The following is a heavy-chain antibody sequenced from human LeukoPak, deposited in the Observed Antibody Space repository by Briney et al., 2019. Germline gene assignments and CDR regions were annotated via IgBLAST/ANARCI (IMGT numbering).Heavy chain of an antibody. V-gene: IGHV3-48*02. CDR3: TRESAQNWFDP. CDR2: ISSTGTTI. J-gene: IGHJ5*02. CDR1: GFTFNTYA. Sequence: GGSLRLSCAASGFTFNTYAINWVRQAPGRGLEWVSYISSTGTTIYYADSVRGRFSISRDSAKNSLYLQMNSLRDEDTAVYYCTRESAQNWFDPWGQGTLVTVSS.